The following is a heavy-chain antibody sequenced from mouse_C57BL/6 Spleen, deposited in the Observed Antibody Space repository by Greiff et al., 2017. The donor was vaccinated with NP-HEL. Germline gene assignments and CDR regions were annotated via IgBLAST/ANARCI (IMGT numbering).Heavy chain of an antibody. CDR2: IHPSDSDT. CDR3: AIDYGSTSFAY. Sequence: QVQLKQPGAELVKPGASVKVSCKASGYTFTSYWMHWVKQRPGQGLEWIGRIHPSDSDTNYNQKFKGKATLTVDKSSSTAYMQLSSLTSEDSAVYYCAIDYGSTSFAYWGQGTLVTVSA. CDR1: GYTFTSYW. V-gene: IGHV1-74*01. D-gene: IGHD1-1*01. J-gene: IGHJ3*01.